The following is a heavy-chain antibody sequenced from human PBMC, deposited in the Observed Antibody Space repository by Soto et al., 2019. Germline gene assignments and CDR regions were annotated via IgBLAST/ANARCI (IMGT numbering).Heavy chain of an antibody. CDR3: AKERGGPDWYFDL. D-gene: IGHD6-25*01. V-gene: IGHV3-23*01. J-gene: IGHJ2*01. CDR2: ISGSGIST. Sequence: DVQLLESGGGLVQPGGSLRLSCAASGFTFRSYAMSWVRQAPGKGLEWVSGISGSGISTHYADSVKGRFTVSRDNSKNTLSLQMNGLSAADSAVSNCAKERGGPDWYFDLWGRGTLVTVSS. CDR1: GFTFRSYA.